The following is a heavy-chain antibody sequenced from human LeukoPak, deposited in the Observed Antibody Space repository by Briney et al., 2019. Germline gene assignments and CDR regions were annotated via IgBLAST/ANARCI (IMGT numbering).Heavy chain of an antibody. V-gene: IGHV3-74*01. D-gene: IGHD3-22*01. CDR2: INSDGSST. CDR1: GFTFSSYW. Sequence: GGSLRLSCAASGFTFSSYWMHWVRQAPGKGLVWVSRINSDGSSTSYADSVKGRFTISRDNAKNTLYLQMNSLRAEDTAVYYCASIRITMKALDYWGQGTLVTVSS. CDR3: ASIRITMKALDY. J-gene: IGHJ4*02.